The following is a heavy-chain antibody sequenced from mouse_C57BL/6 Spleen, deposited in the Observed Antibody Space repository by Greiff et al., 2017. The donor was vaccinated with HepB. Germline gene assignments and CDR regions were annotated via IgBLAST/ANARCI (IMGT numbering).Heavy chain of an antibody. CDR1: GYTFTSYW. CDR2: IDPSDSET. J-gene: IGHJ1*03. D-gene: IGHD1-1*01. V-gene: IGHV1-52*01. CDR3: ARYGSSLWYFDV. Sequence: VKLQQPGAELVRPGSSVKLSCKASGYTFTSYWMHWVKQRPIQGLEWIGNIDPSDSETHYNQKFKDKATLTVDKSSSTAYMQLSSLTSEDSAVYYCARYGSSLWYFDVWGTGTTVTVSS.